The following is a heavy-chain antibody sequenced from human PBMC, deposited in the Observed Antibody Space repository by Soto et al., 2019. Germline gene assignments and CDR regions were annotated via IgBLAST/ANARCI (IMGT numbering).Heavy chain of an antibody. D-gene: IGHD6-19*01. Sequence: PSETLSLTCTVSGGSVSSGSYYWSWIRQPPGKGLEWIGYIYYSGSTNYNPSLKSRVTISVDTSKNQFSLKLSSVTAADTAVYYCARGIAVAGSRLGMDVWGQGTTVTVSS. V-gene: IGHV4-61*01. CDR2: IYYSGST. CDR3: ARGIAVAGSRLGMDV. CDR1: GGSVSSGSYY. J-gene: IGHJ6*02.